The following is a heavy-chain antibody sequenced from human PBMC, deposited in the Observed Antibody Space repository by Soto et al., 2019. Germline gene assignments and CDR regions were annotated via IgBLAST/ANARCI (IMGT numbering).Heavy chain of an antibody. CDR3: AREWISRNGRYFDL. CDR1: GFSFSSYN. CDR2: ITGGSSAI. V-gene: IGHV3-48*02. Sequence: EVQLVESGGGLVQPGGSLRLSCAASGFSFSSYNMNWVRQASGKGLEWVSYITGGSSAIYYADSVKGRFTISRDNAKNSLYLQMNSLRDEDTAVYYCAREWISRNGRYFDLWGRGTLVTVSS. D-gene: IGHD2-8*01. J-gene: IGHJ2*01.